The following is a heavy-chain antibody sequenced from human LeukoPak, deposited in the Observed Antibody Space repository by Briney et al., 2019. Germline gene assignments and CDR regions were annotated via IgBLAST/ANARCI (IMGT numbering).Heavy chain of an antibody. J-gene: IGHJ3*02. D-gene: IGHD3-16*02. V-gene: IGHV3-7*01. CDR1: GFTFSNYW. CDR3: ARERIGDYVWGSYRSYDAFDI. Sequence: GGSLRLSCAASGFTFSNYWVNWVRQAPGKGLEWVANIKQDGSEKYYVDSVKGRFSISRDNAKNSLYLQMNSLRAEDTAVYFCARERIGDYVWGSYRSYDAFDIWGQGTMVTVSS. CDR2: IKQDGSEK.